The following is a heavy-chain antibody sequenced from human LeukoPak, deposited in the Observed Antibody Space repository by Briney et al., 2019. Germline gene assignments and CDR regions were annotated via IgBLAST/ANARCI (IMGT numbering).Heavy chain of an antibody. CDR1: GFTFSSYS. D-gene: IGHD3-3*01. CDR2: ISSSSSYI. CDR3: ARAQTAVVEWLFNY. V-gene: IGHV3-21*01. J-gene: IGHJ4*02. Sequence: GGSLRLSCAASGFTFSSYSMNWVRQAPGKGLEWVSSISSSSSYIYYADSVKGRFTISRDNAKNSLYLRMNSLRAEDTAVYYCARAQTAVVEWLFNYWGQGTLVTVSS.